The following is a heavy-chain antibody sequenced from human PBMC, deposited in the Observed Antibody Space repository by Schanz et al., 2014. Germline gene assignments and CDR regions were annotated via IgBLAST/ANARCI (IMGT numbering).Heavy chain of an antibody. V-gene: IGHV1-18*01. Sequence: QVQLVQSGAEVKKPGASVKVSCKASGYTFTSYGISWVRQAPGQGLEWMGRIVPIAGITNYAQRFQGRVTITADKSSDTAYMELSSLRSEDTAVYYCARDQSPYTNSSDVRYFDYWGQGSLVTVSS. D-gene: IGHD6-6*01. CDR1: GYTFTSYG. CDR2: IVPIAGIT. CDR3: ARDQSPYTNSSDVRYFDY. J-gene: IGHJ4*02.